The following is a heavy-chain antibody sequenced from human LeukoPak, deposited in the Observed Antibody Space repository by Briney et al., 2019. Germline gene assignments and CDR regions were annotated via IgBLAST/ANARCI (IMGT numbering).Heavy chain of an antibody. Sequence: GGSLRLSCAASGFTFSRSGMSWFRQAPGKGLEWVSAISGCGGRTYYADSVGGRFAISRDNSRNTLYLQMNNLRAEDTAIYFCARDKGRITIAAPKDAFDVWGQGTTVTVRS. CDR3: ARDKGRITIAAPKDAFDV. CDR1: GFTFSRSG. D-gene: IGHD6-6*01. CDR2: ISGCGGRT. V-gene: IGHV3-23*01. J-gene: IGHJ3*01.